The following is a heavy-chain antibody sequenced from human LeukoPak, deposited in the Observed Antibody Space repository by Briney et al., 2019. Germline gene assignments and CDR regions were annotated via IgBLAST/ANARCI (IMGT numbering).Heavy chain of an antibody. V-gene: IGHV3-30*18. CDR3: AKDQAHYYDSTPGAFDI. J-gene: IGHJ3*02. CDR1: GFTFSSYG. CDR2: ISYDGSNK. D-gene: IGHD3-22*01. Sequence: PGGSLRLSCAASGFTFSSYGMHWVRQAPGKGLEWVAVISYDGSNKYYADSVKGRFTISRDNSKNTLYLQMNSLRAEDTAVYYCAKDQAHYYDSTPGAFDIWGQGTMVTVSS.